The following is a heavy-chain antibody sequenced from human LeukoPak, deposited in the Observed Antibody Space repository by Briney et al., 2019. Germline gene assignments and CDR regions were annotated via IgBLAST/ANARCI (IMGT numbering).Heavy chain of an antibody. V-gene: IGHV4-34*01. Sequence: SETLSLTCAVYGGSFSDYYWSWIRQPPGKGLEWIGEIHPSGSINYNPSLESRVTISLDTSKNQFSLKLSSVTATDTAVYYCARGRDSAKIRTWGQGTLVTVSS. CDR2: IHPSGSI. D-gene: IGHD3-22*01. CDR3: ARGRDSAKIRT. J-gene: IGHJ5*02. CDR1: GGSFSDYY.